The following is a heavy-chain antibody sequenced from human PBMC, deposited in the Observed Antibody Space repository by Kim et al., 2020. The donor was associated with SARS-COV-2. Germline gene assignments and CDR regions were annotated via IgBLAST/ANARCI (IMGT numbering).Heavy chain of an antibody. J-gene: IGHJ6*02. CDR1: GFTFSSYS. Sequence: GGSLRLSCAASGFTFSSYSMNWVRQAPGKGLEWVSYISSSSSTIYYADSVKGRFTISRDNAKNSLYLQMNSLRDEDTAVYYCARDLYSSSWFQYYYYYYGMDVWGQGTTVTVSS. V-gene: IGHV3-48*02. CDR2: ISSSSSTI. D-gene: IGHD6-13*01. CDR3: ARDLYSSSWFQYYYYYYGMDV.